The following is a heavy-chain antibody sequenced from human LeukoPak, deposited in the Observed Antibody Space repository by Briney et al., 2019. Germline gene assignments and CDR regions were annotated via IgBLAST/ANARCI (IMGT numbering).Heavy chain of an antibody. CDR3: ARDAYYYDNSAYSKEWYFDY. CDR2: ICYSGST. J-gene: IGHJ4*02. Sequence: SETLSLTCTVSGGSISSGGYYWGWIRQPPGKGLEWIGSICYSGSTYYSPSLKERVTISVDTSKNHFSLKLSSVTAADTAVYYCARDAYYYDNSAYSKEWYFDYWGQGTLVTVSS. CDR1: GGSISSGGYY. V-gene: IGHV4-39*07. D-gene: IGHD3-22*01.